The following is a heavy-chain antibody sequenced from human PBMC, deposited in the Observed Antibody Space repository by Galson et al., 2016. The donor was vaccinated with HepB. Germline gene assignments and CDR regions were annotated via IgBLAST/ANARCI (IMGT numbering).Heavy chain of an antibody. CDR3: ARDSLTLTNIQVIAKTRAADYYYDLDV. CDR1: GASVSSGDSY. Sequence: TLSLTCSVSGASVSSGDSYWSWVRQPAGKGPEWIGRVSGSGGAQYNPSLRSRLTMSVDTSKHQISLNLRSVTATDTAVYFCARDSLTLTNIQVIAKTRAADYYYDLDVWGKGTTVTVSS. V-gene: IGHV4-61*02. D-gene: IGHD2-21*01. CDR2: VSGSGGA. J-gene: IGHJ6*04.